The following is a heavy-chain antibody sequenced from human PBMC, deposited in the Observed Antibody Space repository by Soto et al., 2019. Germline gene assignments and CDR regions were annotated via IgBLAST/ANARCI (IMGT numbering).Heavy chain of an antibody. D-gene: IGHD1-1*01. Sequence: QVQLLESGGGVVQPGRSLRLSCAASGFTFSSYGMHWVRQAPGKGLEWVAVIWYDGSNKYYADSVEGRFTISRDNSKNTVYLQMNSLRAEDTAVYYCAREGGTTSLDYWGQGTLVTVSS. CDR1: GFTFSSYG. V-gene: IGHV3-33*01. CDR3: AREGGTTSLDY. CDR2: IWYDGSNK. J-gene: IGHJ4*02.